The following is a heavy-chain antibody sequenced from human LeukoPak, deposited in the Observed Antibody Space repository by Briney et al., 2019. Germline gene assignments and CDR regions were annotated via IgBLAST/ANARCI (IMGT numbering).Heavy chain of an antibody. Sequence: ASVKVSCKTSGYTFSVYYMHWVRQAPGQGLEWIGCINPDSGGTIYTQRFQGRVTMTTDTSTSTAYMELRSLRSDDTAVYYCARGLFGFRYDFWSGYYFSDGDYFDYWGQGTLVTVSS. CDR2: INPDSGGT. D-gene: IGHD3-3*01. J-gene: IGHJ4*02. V-gene: IGHV1-2*02. CDR1: GYTFSVYY. CDR3: ARGLFGFRYDFWSGYYFSDGDYFDY.